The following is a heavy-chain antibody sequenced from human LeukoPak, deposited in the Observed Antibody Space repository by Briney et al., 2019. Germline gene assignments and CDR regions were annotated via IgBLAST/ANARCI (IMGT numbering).Heavy chain of an antibody. CDR2: IKQDGSDK. V-gene: IGHV3-7*05. J-gene: IGHJ3*01. D-gene: IGHD3-22*01. CDR1: GFTFNNYW. Sequence: GGSLRLSCAASGFTFNNYWLTWVRQAPGKGLEWVANIKQDGSDKYYVDSVKGRFIISRDTAKNSLYLQMNSLRAEDTAVYYCARDSIPGYDSSGYMVAFDLWGQGTMVTVSS. CDR3: ARDSIPGYDSSGYMVAFDL.